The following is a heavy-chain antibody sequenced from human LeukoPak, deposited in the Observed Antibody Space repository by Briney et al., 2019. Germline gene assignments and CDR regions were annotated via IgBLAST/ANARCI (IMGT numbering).Heavy chain of an antibody. J-gene: IGHJ4*02. CDR1: GFTFSDYY. Sequence: GWSLRLSCAASGFTFSDYYMSWFRQAPGKGLDWVSYISSSGSTIYYADSVKGRFTISRDNAKNSLYLQMNSLSAEDTAVYYCARGPPIYCSGGSCYDYWGQGTLVTASS. CDR2: ISSSGSTI. CDR3: ARGPPIYCSGGSCYDY. D-gene: IGHD2-15*01. V-gene: IGHV3-11*01.